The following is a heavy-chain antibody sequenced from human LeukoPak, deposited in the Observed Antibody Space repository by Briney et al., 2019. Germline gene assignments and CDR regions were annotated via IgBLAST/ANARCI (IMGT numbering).Heavy chain of an antibody. D-gene: IGHD6-19*01. J-gene: IGHJ4*02. Sequence: GGSLRLSCAASGFTFSSYSTNWVRQAPGKGLEWVSSISSSSSYIYYADSVRGRFTISRDNTKNSLYLQMNSLRTEDTAVYYCARVMTVAGSESFDYWGQGTLVTVSS. CDR2: ISSSSSYI. V-gene: IGHV3-21*01. CDR3: ARVMTVAGSESFDY. CDR1: GFTFSSYS.